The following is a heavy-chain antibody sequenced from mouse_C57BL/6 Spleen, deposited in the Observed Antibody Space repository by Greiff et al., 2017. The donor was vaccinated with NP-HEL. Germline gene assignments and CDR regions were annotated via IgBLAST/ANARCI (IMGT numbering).Heavy chain of an antibody. CDR2: IRNKANGYTT. V-gene: IGHV7-3*01. J-gene: IGHJ4*01. D-gene: IGHD2-4*01. Sequence: EVHLVESGGGLVQPGGSLSLSCAASGFTFTDYYMSWVRQPPGKALEWLGFIRNKANGYTTEYSAAVKGRFTIFRDNSQSILYLQMNALRAEDSATYYCSRWIYYDYDGYAMDYWGQGTSVTVSS. CDR3: SRWIYYDYDGYAMDY. CDR1: GFTFTDYY.